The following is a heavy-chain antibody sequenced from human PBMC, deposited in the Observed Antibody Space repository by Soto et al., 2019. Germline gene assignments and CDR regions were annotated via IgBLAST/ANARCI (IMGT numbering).Heavy chain of an antibody. Sequence: ASVKVSCKASGFTFTSSAVQWVRQARGQRLEWIGWIVVGSGNTNYAQKFQERVTITRDMSTSTAYMELSSLRSEDTAVYYCAASDSYDFWSGYTFQYYYYGMDGGG. CDR2: IVVGSGNT. J-gene: IGHJ6*02. D-gene: IGHD3-3*01. CDR3: AASDSYDFWSGYTFQYYYYGMDG. CDR1: GFTFTSSA. V-gene: IGHV1-58*01.